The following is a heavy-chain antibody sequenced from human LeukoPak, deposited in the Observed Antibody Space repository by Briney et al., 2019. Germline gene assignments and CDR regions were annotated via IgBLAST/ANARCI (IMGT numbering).Heavy chain of an antibody. V-gene: IGHV3-23*01. J-gene: IGHJ4*02. D-gene: IGHD6-19*01. Sequence: SGGSLRLSCAASALTFSGYAMSWVRQAPGKGLEWVSGISGTGGSTYYADSVKGRFTIYRDNSKNTLYLQMNSLRVEDTAVYYCAKRSYGSGWFFDDWGQGTLVPVSS. CDR3: AKRSYGSGWFFDD. CDR2: ISGTGGST. CDR1: ALTFSGYA.